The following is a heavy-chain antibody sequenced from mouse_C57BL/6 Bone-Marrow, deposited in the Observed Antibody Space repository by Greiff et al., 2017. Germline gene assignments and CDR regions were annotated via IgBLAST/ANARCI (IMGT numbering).Heavy chain of an antibody. CDR2: IHPSDSDT. Sequence: QVQLQQPGAELVKPGASVKVSCKASGYTFTSYWMHWVKRRPGQGLEWIGRIHPSDSDTNYNQKFKGKATLTVDKSSSTAYMQLSHLTSEDSEVYYRAKIITTVVADYGGQGTTLTVSS. CDR1: GYTFTSYW. J-gene: IGHJ2*01. V-gene: IGHV1-74*01. CDR3: AKIITTVVADY. D-gene: IGHD1-1*01.